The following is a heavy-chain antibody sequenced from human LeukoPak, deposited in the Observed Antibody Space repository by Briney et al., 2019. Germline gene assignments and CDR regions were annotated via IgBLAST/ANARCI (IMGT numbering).Heavy chain of an antibody. Sequence: GGSLRLSCAASGFTFSSYSMNWVRQAPGEGLEWVSSISSSSSYIYYADSVKGRFTISRDNAKNSLYLQMNSLRAEDTAVYYCARGTYSGYDQMTTVTFDYWGQGTLVTVSS. J-gene: IGHJ4*02. D-gene: IGHD4-17*01. CDR1: GFTFSSYS. V-gene: IGHV3-21*01. CDR2: ISSSSSYI. CDR3: ARGTYSGYDQMTTVTFDY.